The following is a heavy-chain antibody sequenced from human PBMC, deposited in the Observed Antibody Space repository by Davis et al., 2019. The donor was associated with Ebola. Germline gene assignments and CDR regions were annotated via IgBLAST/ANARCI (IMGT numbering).Heavy chain of an antibody. J-gene: IGHJ4*02. CDR3: ASGLLRSADY. Sequence: GGSLRLSCAASGFTFSSYAMHWVRQAPGKGLEWVAVISYDGSNKYYADSVKGRFTISRDNSKNTLYLQMNSLRAEDTAVYYCASGLLRSADYWGQGTLVTVSS. V-gene: IGHV3-30-3*01. CDR1: GFTFSSYA. D-gene: IGHD4-23*01. CDR2: ISYDGSNK.